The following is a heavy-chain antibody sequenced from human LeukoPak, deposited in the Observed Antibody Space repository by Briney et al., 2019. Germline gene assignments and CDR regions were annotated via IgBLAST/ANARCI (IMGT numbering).Heavy chain of an antibody. J-gene: IGHJ4*02. Sequence: GESLRLSCAASGFTFSSYAMSWVRQAPGKGLEWVSAISGSGGSTYYADSVKGRFTISRDNSKNTLYLQMNSLRAEDTAVYYCAKVPGGFDWLPQFDFWGQGTLVTVSS. V-gene: IGHV3-23*01. CDR1: GFTFSSYA. CDR2: ISGSGGST. D-gene: IGHD3-9*01. CDR3: AKVPGGFDWLPQFDF.